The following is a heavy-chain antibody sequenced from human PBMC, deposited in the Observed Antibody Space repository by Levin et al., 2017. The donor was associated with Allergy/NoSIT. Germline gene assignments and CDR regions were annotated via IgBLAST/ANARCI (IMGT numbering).Heavy chain of an antibody. J-gene: IGHJ5*02. CDR3: ARGDNDFWSGYGWFDP. Sequence: GESLKISCKASGYTFTSYDINWVRQATGQGFEWMGWMNPNTGYTGYAQKFQGRVTMTRNTSKSTAYMELSSLISEDTAVYYCARGDNDFWSGYGWFDPWGQGTLVTVSS. CDR2: MNPNTGYT. D-gene: IGHD3-3*01. CDR1: GYTFTSYD. V-gene: IGHV1-8*01.